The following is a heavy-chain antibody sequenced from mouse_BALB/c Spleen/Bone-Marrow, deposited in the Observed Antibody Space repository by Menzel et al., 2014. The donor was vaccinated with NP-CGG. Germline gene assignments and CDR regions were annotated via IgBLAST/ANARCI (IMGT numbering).Heavy chain of an antibody. CDR2: INPDSSTI. D-gene: IGHD1-1*01. V-gene: IGHV4-1*02. Sequence: EVKLMESGSGLVQPGGSLKLSCAASGFDFSRYWMSWVGQAPGKGLEWIGEINPDSSTINYTPSLKDKFIISRDNAKNTLYLQMSKVRSEDTALYYCARQGYYGYSDYWGQGTTLTVSS. J-gene: IGHJ2*01. CDR1: GFDFSRYW. CDR3: ARQGYYGYSDY.